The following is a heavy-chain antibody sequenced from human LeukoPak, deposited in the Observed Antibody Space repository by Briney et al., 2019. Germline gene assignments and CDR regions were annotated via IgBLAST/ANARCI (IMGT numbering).Heavy chain of an antibody. Sequence: SGGSLRLSCAASGFTVSRNYMSWVRQAPGKGLEWVPVIYSGGSIYYADSVKGRFTISRDNSKNTLYLQMNSLRAEDTAVYYCARGSRHDYVNYYYYYMDVWGKGTTVTVSS. V-gene: IGHV3-66*01. D-gene: IGHD4-17*01. CDR3: ARGSRHDYVNYYYYYMDV. CDR1: GFTVSRNY. J-gene: IGHJ6*03. CDR2: IYSGGSI.